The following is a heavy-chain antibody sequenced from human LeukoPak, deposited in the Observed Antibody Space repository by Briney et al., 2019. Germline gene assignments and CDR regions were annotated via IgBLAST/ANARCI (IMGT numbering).Heavy chain of an antibody. CDR1: GGSISTSSQY. J-gene: IGHJ3*02. CDR2: LYYAGST. D-gene: IGHD6-19*01. Sequence: IPSETLSLTCSVSGGSISTSSQYWVWIRQTPGKGLEWIGSLYYAGSTYNNPSLESRVTISIDTSKNQFSLRLTSVTAADTAVYFCARPFYSSGWYGAFDIWSPGTMVTVSS. CDR3: ARPFYSSGWYGAFDI. V-gene: IGHV4-39*01.